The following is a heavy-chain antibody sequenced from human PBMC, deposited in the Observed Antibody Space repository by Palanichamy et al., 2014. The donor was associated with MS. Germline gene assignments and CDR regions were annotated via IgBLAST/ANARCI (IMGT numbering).Heavy chain of an antibody. CDR3: ARQVGWFADY. J-gene: IGHJ4*02. D-gene: IGHD3-3*01. CDR2: VYFAGST. CDR1: GDSVTSTTYY. Sequence: QLQLQESGPGLVKPSETLSLTRTVSGDSVTSTTYYWGWIRQPPGRGLEWIGSVYFAGSTHDNPSLKSRVTMSVDTSANQFSLKLTSVTAADSAVYYCARQVGWFADYWGQGILATVSS. V-gene: IGHV4-39*01.